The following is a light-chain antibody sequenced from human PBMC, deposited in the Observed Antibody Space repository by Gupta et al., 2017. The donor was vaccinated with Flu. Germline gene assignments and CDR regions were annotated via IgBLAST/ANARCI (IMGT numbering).Light chain of an antibody. CDR3: QQRDSTPWT. J-gene: IGKJ1*01. V-gene: IGKV1-39*01. CDR1: QSISSY. Sequence: DIQMTHSPSSLSASVGDRVTITCRASQSISSYLNWYQQKPGKAPKLLTYAASSLQSGVPSRFSGSGSGTXFTLTIXRLQPEDFATYYCQQRDSTPWTFGXGTKVEIK. CDR2: AAS.